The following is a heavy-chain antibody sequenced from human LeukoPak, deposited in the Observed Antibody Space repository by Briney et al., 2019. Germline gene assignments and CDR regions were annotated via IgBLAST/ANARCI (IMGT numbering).Heavy chain of an antibody. CDR1: GGSFSGYY. V-gene: IGHV4-34*01. J-gene: IGHJ4*02. D-gene: IGHD3-3*01. CDR2: INHSGST. CDR3: ARGSRGFLVY. Sequence: SETLSLTCAVYGGSFSGYYWSWIRQPPGKGLEWIGEINHSGSTNYNPSLKSRVTISVDTSKNQLSLKLSSVTAADTAVYYCARGSRGFLVYWGQGTLVTVSS.